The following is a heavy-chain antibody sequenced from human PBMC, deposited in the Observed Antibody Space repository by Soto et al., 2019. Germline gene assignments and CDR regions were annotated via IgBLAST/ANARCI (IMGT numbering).Heavy chain of an antibody. D-gene: IGHD4-17*01. CDR3: ARELNTVTTRDAFDI. CDR1: GFTFSSYG. CDR2: IWYDGNNN. Sequence: QVQLVESGGGVVQPGRSLRLSCAASGFTFSSYGMHWVRQAPGKGLEWVAVIWYDGNNNYLADSVKGRFNISRDNSKSTLYMQMTSLRAEDTAVYYCARELNTVTTRDAFDIWGQGTMVTVAS. J-gene: IGHJ3*02. V-gene: IGHV3-33*01.